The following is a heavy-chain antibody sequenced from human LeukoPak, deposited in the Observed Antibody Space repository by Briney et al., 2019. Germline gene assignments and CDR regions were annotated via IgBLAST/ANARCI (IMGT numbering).Heavy chain of an antibody. CDR3: ARGGSTSSSSHFHH. CDR1: GFTFSTYS. J-gene: IGHJ1*01. Sequence: GGSLRPSCAASGFTFSTYSMNWVRQAPGKGLEWVSSISGSSSSIYYADSVKGRFTISRDNAKNSLYLQMNSLRAEDTAVYYCARGGSTSSSSHFHHWGQGTLVTVSS. D-gene: IGHD6-6*01. CDR2: ISGSSSSI. V-gene: IGHV3-21*01.